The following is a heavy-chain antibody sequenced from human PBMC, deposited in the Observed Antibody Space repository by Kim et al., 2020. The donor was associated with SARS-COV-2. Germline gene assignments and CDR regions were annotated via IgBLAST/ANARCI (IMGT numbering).Heavy chain of an antibody. CDR2: IYYSGST. CDR1: GGSISSGGYY. J-gene: IGHJ4*02. Sequence: SETLSLTCTVSGGSISSGGYYWSWIRQHPGKGLEWIGYIYYSGSTYYNPSLKSRVTISVDTSKNQFSLKLSSVTAADTAVYYCARAERGDHDYWGQGTLVTVSS. V-gene: IGHV4-31*03. CDR3: ARAERGDHDY. D-gene: IGHD7-27*01.